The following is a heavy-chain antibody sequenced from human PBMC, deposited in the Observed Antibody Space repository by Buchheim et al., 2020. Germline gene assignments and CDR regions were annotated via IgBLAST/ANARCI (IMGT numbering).Heavy chain of an antibody. CDR1: GGSISSDSSY. D-gene: IGHD3-10*01. CDR3: ASHSLTGGYFDF. Sequence: QVQLQESGPGLVKPSQTLSLTCTVSGGSISSDSSYWSWIRQPAGKGLEWIGRLYTSGTTNYNPSLKSRVTISVDTSKNQFSLKLSSVTATDTAVYYCASHSLTGGYFDFWGQGTL. CDR2: LYTSGTT. J-gene: IGHJ4*02. V-gene: IGHV4-61*02.